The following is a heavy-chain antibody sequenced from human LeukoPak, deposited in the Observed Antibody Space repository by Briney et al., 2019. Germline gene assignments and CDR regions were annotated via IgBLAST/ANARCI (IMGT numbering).Heavy chain of an antibody. CDR2: IYPGDSDI. CDR1: ESIFTNYW. CDR3: VRPGGSSWYPDY. V-gene: IGHV5-51*01. J-gene: IGHJ4*02. D-gene: IGHD6-13*01. Sequence: KGGGSLQISCRGSESIFTNYWIGGVRQLPGKGLERMGIIYPGDSDIRYSPSFQGQVTISADKSISTAYLQWSSLKASDTAMYYCVRPGGSSWYPDYWGQGTLVIVSS.